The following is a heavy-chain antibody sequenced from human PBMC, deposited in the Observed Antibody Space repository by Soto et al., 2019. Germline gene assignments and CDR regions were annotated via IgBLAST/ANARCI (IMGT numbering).Heavy chain of an antibody. CDR2: ISYDGSNK. CDR1: GFTFSSYA. CDR3: ASIVGSIGQRDDFWSGPLSLRFDY. Sequence: PGGSLRLSCAASGFTFSSYAMHWVRQAPGKGLEWVAVISYDGSNKYYADSVKGRFTISRDNSKNTLYLQMNSLRAEDTAVYYCASIVGSIGQRDDFWSGPLSLRFDYWGQGTLVTVSS. D-gene: IGHD3-3*01. J-gene: IGHJ4*02. V-gene: IGHV3-30-3*01.